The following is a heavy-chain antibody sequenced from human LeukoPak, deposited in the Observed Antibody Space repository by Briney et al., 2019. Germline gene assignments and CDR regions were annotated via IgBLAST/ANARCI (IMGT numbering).Heavy chain of an antibody. CDR1: GGAFSSYA. V-gene: IGHV1-69*05. Sequence: SVQVSSKASGGAFSSYAISWVRPAPGQGREWMGRIIPIFGTANYTQKFQGRVTITTDESTSTSSMKLSSPRSDDTAVYYCAREGDYYDSRPYYYMDVWGKGTTVTVSS. D-gene: IGHD3-22*01. J-gene: IGHJ6*03. CDR2: IIPIFGTA. CDR3: AREGDYYDSRPYYYMDV.